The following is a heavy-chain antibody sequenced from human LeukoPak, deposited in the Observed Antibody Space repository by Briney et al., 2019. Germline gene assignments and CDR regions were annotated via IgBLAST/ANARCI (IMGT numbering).Heavy chain of an antibody. CDR1: GFTVSSNY. J-gene: IGHJ3*02. Sequence: GGSLRLSCAASGFTVSSNYMSWVRQAPGKGLEWVSVIYSGGSTYYADSVKGRFTISRDNSKNTLYLQMISLRGEDTAVYYCAKDRPSGSYYPDAFDIWGQGTMVTVSS. CDR3: AKDRPSGSYYPDAFDI. D-gene: IGHD1-26*01. CDR2: IYSGGST. V-gene: IGHV3-53*05.